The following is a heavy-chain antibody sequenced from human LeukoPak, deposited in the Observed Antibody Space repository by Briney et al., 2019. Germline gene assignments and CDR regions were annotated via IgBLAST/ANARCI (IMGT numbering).Heavy chain of an antibody. CDR3: ARGDGVYVY. CDR1: GFTVSSNY. CDR2: IYFGGTT. D-gene: IGHD5/OR15-5a*01. V-gene: IGHV3-53*01. J-gene: IGHJ4*02. Sequence: GGSLRLSCAASGFTVSSNYMTWVRQAPGQGLEWVSVIYFGGTTYYADSVKGRFTISRDNSKNTVYLQMNSLRVEDTAVYYCARGDGVYVYWGQGALVTVSS.